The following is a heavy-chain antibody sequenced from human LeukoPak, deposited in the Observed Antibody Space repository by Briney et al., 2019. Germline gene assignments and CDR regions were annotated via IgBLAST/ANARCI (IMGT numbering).Heavy chain of an antibody. D-gene: IGHD3-16*01. CDR2: ISVIRGSP. Sequence: GGSLRLSCAASGFTFSSYAMSWVRQAPGKGLEWVSAISVIRGSPSYADSVKGGFTISRANSKNRLSLQMNSLRAEDTPVYYCARGTSPGLRDRYDYWDQGTLVSVSS. CDR1: GFTFSSYA. CDR3: ARGTSPGLRDRYDY. V-gene: IGHV3-23*01. J-gene: IGHJ4*02.